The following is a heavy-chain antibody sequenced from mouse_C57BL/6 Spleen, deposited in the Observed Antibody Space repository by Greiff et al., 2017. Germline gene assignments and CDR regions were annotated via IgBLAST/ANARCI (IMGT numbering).Heavy chain of an antibody. Sequence: VQLQHSGAELVKPGASVKISCKASGYAFSSYWMNWVKQRPGKGLEWIGQIYPGDGDTNYNGKFKGKATLTADKSSITAYMQLSSLTSEDSAVYFCARDYEDFYYAMDYWGQGTSVTVSS. J-gene: IGHJ4*01. CDR1: GYAFSSYW. CDR3: ARDYEDFYYAMDY. D-gene: IGHD2-4*01. V-gene: IGHV1-80*01. CDR2: IYPGDGDT.